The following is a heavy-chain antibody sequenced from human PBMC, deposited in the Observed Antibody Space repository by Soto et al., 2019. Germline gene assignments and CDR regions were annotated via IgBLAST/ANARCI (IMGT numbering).Heavy chain of an antibody. Sequence: SETLSLTCIVSGGSITSYHWSWIRQFPGKGLEWIAYTSYTGNTNYNPSLKSRVTISMDTSKNQFSLKLSSVTAADTAVYYCARGPPYYYYGSGSYDGMDVWGQGTTVT. D-gene: IGHD3-10*01. V-gene: IGHV4-59*12. CDR3: ARGPPYYYYGSGSYDGMDV. CDR2: TSYTGNT. CDR1: GGSITSYH. J-gene: IGHJ6*02.